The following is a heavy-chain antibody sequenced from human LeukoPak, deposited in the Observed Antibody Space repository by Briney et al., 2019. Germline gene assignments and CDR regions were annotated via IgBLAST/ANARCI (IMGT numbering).Heavy chain of an antibody. Sequence: ASVKVSCKASGYTFTSCDINWVRQATGQGLEWMGWMNPNSGNTGYAQKFQGRVTMTRNTSISTAYMELSSLRSEDTAVYYCARGQASGSYFSPWFDPWGQGTLVTVSS. CDR1: GYTFTSCD. CDR3: ARGQASGSYFSPWFDP. V-gene: IGHV1-8*01. J-gene: IGHJ5*02. D-gene: IGHD6-19*01. CDR2: MNPNSGNT.